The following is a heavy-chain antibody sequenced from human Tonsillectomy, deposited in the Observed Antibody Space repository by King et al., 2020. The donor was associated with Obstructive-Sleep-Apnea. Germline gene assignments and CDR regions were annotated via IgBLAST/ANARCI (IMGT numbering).Heavy chain of an antibody. CDR3: AKSYSSGWYVPFDY. D-gene: IGHD6-19*01. Sequence: QLVQSGGGLVQPGRSLRLSCAASGFSFDDYGMHWVRQVPGKGLEWISGISWNSGSIGYADSVKGRFTISRDNAKNSLYLQMNSLRAEDTALYYCAKSYSSGWYVPFDYWGQGTLVTVSS. J-gene: IGHJ4*02. V-gene: IGHV3-9*01. CDR2: ISWNSGSI. CDR1: GFSFDDYG.